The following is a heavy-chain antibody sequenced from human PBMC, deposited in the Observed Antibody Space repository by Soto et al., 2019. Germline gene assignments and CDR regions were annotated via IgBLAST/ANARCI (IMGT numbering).Heavy chain of an antibody. CDR1: GFTFSKFA. CDR2: ISASGAGT. Sequence: EVQLLESGGGLVQPGGSLRISCAASGFTFSKFAVNWVRQAPGKGLEWVSGISASGAGTYYADSVEGRFTISRDNSKNTLYLQMNSLRAEDTGVYFCAKGGLSPYYYGMDVWGQGTTVTVSS. CDR3: AKGGLSPYYYGMDV. J-gene: IGHJ6*02. V-gene: IGHV3-23*01.